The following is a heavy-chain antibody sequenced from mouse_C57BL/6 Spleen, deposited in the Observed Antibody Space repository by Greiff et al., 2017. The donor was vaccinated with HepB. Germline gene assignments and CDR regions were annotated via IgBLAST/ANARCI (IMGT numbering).Heavy chain of an antibody. CDR2: IYPGDGDT. D-gene: IGHD4-1*01. V-gene: IGHV1-80*01. CDR1: GYAFSSYW. CDR3: ASGDWANYFDY. J-gene: IGHJ2*01. Sequence: QVQLQQSGAELVKPGASVKISCKASGYAFSSYWMNWVKQRPGKGLEWIGQIYPGDGDTNYNGKFKGKATLTADKSSSTAYMQLSSLTSEDSAVYCCASGDWANYFDYWGQGTTLTVSS.